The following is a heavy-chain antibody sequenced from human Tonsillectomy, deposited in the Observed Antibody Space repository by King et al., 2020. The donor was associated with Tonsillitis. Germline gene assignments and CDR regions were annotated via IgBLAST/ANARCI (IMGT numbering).Heavy chain of an antibody. CDR1: GGSIDSGDYF. CDR3: ARDSRPYYYYYMDV. J-gene: IGHJ6*03. V-gene: IGHV4-31*03. Sequence: QLQESGPGQVKPSQTLTLTCTVSGGSIDSGDYFWTWIRQHPRKGLEWIGYIYYSGTTFYNPSLRSRVTISVDTSKNQFSLKLSSVTAADTAVYYCARDSRPYYYYYMDVWGRGTTVTVSS. CDR2: IYYSGTT.